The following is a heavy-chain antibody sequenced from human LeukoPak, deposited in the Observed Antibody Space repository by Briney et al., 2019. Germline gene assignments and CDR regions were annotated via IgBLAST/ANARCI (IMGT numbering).Heavy chain of an antibody. CDR2: IYHGGST. D-gene: IGHD3-10*01. J-gene: IGHJ4*02. Sequence: PSETLSLTCTVSGYSISSGYYWGWIRQPPGKGLEWIGSIYHGGSTYYNPSLKSRVTMSVGTSKNQFSLRLTSVTAADTAVYYCARVRLWFGDHLDDYWGQGTLVTVSS. CDR1: GYSISSGYY. V-gene: IGHV4-38-2*02. CDR3: ARVRLWFGDHLDDY.